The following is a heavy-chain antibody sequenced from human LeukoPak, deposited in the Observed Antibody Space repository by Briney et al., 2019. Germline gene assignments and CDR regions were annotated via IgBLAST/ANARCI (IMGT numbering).Heavy chain of an antibody. J-gene: IGHJ4*02. Sequence: GSLRLSCAASGFTFSSYAMSWVRQAPGKGLEWVSAIRGSGGSTYYADSVKGRFTISRDNAKNSLYLQMNSLRAEDTAVYYCARADWDTAMIDYWGQGTLVTVSS. CDR2: IRGSGGST. D-gene: IGHD5-18*01. CDR3: ARADWDTAMIDY. CDR1: GFTFSSYA. V-gene: IGHV3-23*01.